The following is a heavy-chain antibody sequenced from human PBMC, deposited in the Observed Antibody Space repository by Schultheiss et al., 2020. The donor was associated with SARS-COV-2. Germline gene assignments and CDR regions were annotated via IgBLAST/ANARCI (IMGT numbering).Heavy chain of an antibody. J-gene: IGHJ4*02. CDR2: IYTSGST. D-gene: IGHD3-10*01. V-gene: IGHV4-61*02. CDR1: GGSISSGSYY. Sequence: SQTLSLTCTVSGGSISSGSYYWSWIRQPAGKGLEWIGRIYTSGSTNYNPSLKSRVTMSVDTSKNQFSLKLSSVTAADTAVYYCARDRNYYGSGSLDYWGQGTLVTVSS. CDR3: ARDRNYYGSGSLDY.